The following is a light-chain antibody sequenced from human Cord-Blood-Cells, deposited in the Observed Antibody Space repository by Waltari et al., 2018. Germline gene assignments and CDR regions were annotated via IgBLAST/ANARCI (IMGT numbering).Light chain of an antibody. V-gene: IGLV2-8*01. Sequence: QSALTQPPSASGSPGQSVTISCTGTSSDVGGYNYVSWYQQHPGKAPKLMIYEVSKRPSGVHDRFSGSKSGNTASLTVSGLQAEDEADYYCSSYAGSNKLVVFGGGTKLTVL. CDR2: EVS. CDR1: SSDVGGYNY. CDR3: SSYAGSNKLVV. J-gene: IGLJ2*01.